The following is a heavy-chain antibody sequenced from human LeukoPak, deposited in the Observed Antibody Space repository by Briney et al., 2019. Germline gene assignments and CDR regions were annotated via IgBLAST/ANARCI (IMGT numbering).Heavy chain of an antibody. CDR3: ARQGRNYDLWSGYPDTNWFDP. J-gene: IGHJ5*02. V-gene: IGHV3-64D*06. CDR2: ISSNGGST. CDR1: GFTFSSYA. D-gene: IGHD3-3*01. Sequence: GGSLRLSCSASGFTFSSYAMHWVRQAPGKGLEYVSAISSNGGSTYYADSVKGRFTISRDNSKNTLYLQMSSLRAEDTAVYYCARQGRNYDLWSGYPDTNWFDPWGQGTLVTVSS.